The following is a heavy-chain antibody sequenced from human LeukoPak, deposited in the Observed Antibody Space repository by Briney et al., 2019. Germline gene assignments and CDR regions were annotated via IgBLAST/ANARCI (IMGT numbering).Heavy chain of an antibody. Sequence: SVKVSCKASGGTFSNYVISWVRQAPGQGLEWMGGIIPIFGTTNYAQKFQGRVTITTDASTSTVHMDLSSLRSDDTAVYYCATDRLPLAAFDIWGQGTMVTVSS. CDR3: ATDRLPLAAFDI. D-gene: IGHD1-1*01. CDR2: IIPIFGTT. CDR1: GGTFSNYV. V-gene: IGHV1-69*05. J-gene: IGHJ3*02.